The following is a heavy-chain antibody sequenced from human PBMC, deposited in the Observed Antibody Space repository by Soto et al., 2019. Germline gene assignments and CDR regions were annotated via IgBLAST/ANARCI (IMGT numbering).Heavy chain of an antibody. CDR3: ARGRYGDY. Sequence: QVHLVQSGAEVKKPGASVKVSCKGSGYAFTTYGITWVRQAPGQGLEWMGWISAHNGNTNFAQKLPGRVTVTRDTSTSTDYMELRSLRSDDTAVYYCARGRYGDYWGQGALVTVSS. V-gene: IGHV1-18*01. D-gene: IGHD1-1*01. CDR2: ISAHNGNT. J-gene: IGHJ4*02. CDR1: GYAFTTYG.